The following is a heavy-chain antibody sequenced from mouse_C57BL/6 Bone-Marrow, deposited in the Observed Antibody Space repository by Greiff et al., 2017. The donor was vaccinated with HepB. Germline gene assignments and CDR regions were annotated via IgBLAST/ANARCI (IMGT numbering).Heavy chain of an antibody. D-gene: IGHD1-1*01. V-gene: IGHV1-76*01. J-gene: IGHJ1*03. CDR3: TRSTVVARYFDV. Sequence: QVQLKQSGAELVRPGASVKLSCKASGYTFTDYYINWVKQRPGQGLEWIARIYPGSGNTYYNEKFKGKATLTAEKSSSTAYMQLSSLTSEDSAVYFCTRSTVVARYFDVWGTGTTVTVSS. CDR2: IYPGSGNT. CDR1: GYTFTDYY.